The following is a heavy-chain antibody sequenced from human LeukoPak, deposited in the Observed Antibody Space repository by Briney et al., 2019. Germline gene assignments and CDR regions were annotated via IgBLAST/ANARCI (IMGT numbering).Heavy chain of an antibody. CDR1: GYTFTNYD. V-gene: IGHV1-8*03. CDR3: ARAGGYCGRISCPYYFDY. D-gene: IGHD2-15*01. Sequence: ASVKVSCKASGYTFTNYDINWVRQATGQGLEWMGWMNPNSGNTGYAQKFQGRVTITRDPSISTAYMELSSLRSEDTAVYYCARAGGYCGRISCPYYFDYWGQGSLVAVSS. J-gene: IGHJ4*02. CDR2: MNPNSGNT.